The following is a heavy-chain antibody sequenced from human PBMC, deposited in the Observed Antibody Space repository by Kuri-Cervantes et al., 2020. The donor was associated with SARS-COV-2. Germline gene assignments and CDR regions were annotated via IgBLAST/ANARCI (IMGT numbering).Heavy chain of an antibody. V-gene: IGHV3-23*01. D-gene: IGHD2-2*02. J-gene: IGHJ1*01. CDR3: AKDGPRYCSSTSCYRAEYFQH. CDR1: GFTFSSYS. Sequence: GESLKISCAASGFTFSSYSMNWVRQAPGKGLEWVSAISGSGGCTYYADSVKGRFTISRDNSKNTLYLQMNSLRAEDTAVYYCAKDGPRYCSSTSCYRAEYFQHWGQGTLVTVSS. CDR2: ISGSGGCT.